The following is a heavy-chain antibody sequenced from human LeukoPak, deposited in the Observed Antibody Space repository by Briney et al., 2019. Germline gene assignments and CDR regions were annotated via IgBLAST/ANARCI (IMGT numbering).Heavy chain of an antibody. V-gene: IGHV3-48*04. Sequence: GGPLRLSCAASGFPFHTYAMNWVRQAPGKGLEWISYISSSSLAIYYSVSLKCRFTISRDNVENSLYLQMNTLRAEDTAVYYCARSGHYGAGSYYALNGFDPWGQGTLVTVST. D-gene: IGHD3-10*01. CDR2: ISSSSLAI. CDR3: ARSGHYGAGSYYALNGFDP. CDR1: GFPFHTYA. J-gene: IGHJ5*02.